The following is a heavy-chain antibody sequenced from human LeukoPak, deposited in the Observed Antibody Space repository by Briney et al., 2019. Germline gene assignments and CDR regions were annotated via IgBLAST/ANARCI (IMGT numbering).Heavy chain of an antibody. D-gene: IGHD3-3*01. CDR3: ARAAEGYYDFWSGYPNWFDP. Sequence: PGGSLRLSCAASGFTFSSYEMNWVRQAPGKGLEWVSYVGSSGSTIYYADSVKGRFTISRDNAKNSLYLQMNSLRAEDTAVYYCARAAEGYYDFWSGYPNWFDPWGQGTLVTVSS. J-gene: IGHJ5*02. CDR2: VGSSGSTI. V-gene: IGHV3-48*03. CDR1: GFTFSSYE.